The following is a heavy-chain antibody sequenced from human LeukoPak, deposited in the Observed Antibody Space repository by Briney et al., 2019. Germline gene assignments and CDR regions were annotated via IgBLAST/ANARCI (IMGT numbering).Heavy chain of an antibody. CDR2: IRSKAYGGTT. J-gene: IGHJ4*02. Sequence: GGSLRLSCTASGFTFGDYAMSWVRQAPGKGLEWVGFIRSKAYGGTTEYAASVKGRFTISRDDSKSIAYLQMNSLKTEDTAVYYCTRDQGIVVVVAASLDYWGQGTLVTVSS. V-gene: IGHV3-49*04. CDR3: TRDQGIVVVVAASLDY. D-gene: IGHD2-15*01. CDR1: GFTFGDYA.